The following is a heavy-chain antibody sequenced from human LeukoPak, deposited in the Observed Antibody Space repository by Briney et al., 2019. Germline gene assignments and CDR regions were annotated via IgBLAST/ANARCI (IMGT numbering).Heavy chain of an antibody. D-gene: IGHD1-26*01. V-gene: IGHV3-30*02. CDR2: IRYDGSNK. J-gene: IGHJ3*02. Sequence: PGGSLRLSCAASGFTFSSYGMHWVRQAPGKGLEWVAFIRYDGSNKYYADSVKGRFTISRDNSKNTLYLQMNSLRAEDTAVYYCAKDQLSYSPNSDAFDIWGQGTMVTVSS. CDR1: GFTFSSYG. CDR3: AKDQLSYSPNSDAFDI.